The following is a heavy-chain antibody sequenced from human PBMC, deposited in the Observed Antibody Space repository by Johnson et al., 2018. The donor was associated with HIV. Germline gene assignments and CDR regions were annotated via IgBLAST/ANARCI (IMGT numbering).Heavy chain of an antibody. CDR3: ARGGLLSPDAFDM. D-gene: IGHD2-21*02. CDR2: ISWNSGSI. V-gene: IGHV3-9*01. Sequence: VQLVESGGGLVQPGRSLRLSCAASGFTFDDYAMHWVRQAPGKGLEWVSGISWNSGSIGYADSVKGRFTISRDNAKNSLYLQMNSLRAEDTAVYYCARGGLLSPDAFDMWGQGTMVTVSS. J-gene: IGHJ3*02. CDR1: GFTFDDYA.